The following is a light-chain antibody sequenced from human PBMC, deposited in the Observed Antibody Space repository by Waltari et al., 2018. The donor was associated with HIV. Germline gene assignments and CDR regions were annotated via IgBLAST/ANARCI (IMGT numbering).Light chain of an antibody. CDR3: YAAADNNISF. V-gene: IGLV3-27*01. J-gene: IGLJ2*01. CDR2: KNS. CDR1: LLGKNY. Sequence: SFELTQPSSASVSPGQTARITCSGDLLGKNYARWFQQKQGQAPFLVIYKNSERPSVIPERFSGSNSGTTVTLTISGAQVEDEADYYCYAAADNNISFFGGGTKLTVL.